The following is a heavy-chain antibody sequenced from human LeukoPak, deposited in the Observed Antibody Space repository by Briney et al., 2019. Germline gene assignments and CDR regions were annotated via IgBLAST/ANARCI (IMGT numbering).Heavy chain of an antibody. J-gene: IGHJ4*02. CDR2: IYSGGST. Sequence: GGSLRLSCAASGFTVSSNYMSWVRQAPGKGLEWVSVIYSGGSTYYADSVKGRFTISRDNSKNTLYLQMNILRAEDTAVYYCARPYYYDSSGSDYWGQGTLVTVSS. D-gene: IGHD3-22*01. CDR3: ARPYYYDSSGSDY. V-gene: IGHV3-66*04. CDR1: GFTVSSNY.